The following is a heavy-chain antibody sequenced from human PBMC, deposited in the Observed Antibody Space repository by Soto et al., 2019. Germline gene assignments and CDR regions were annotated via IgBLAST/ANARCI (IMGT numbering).Heavy chain of an antibody. CDR2: IYYSGST. J-gene: IGHJ6*02. Sequence: QVQLQESGPGLVKPSQTLSLTCTVSGGSISSGGYYWSWIRQHPGKGLEWIGYIYYSGSTYYNPSLKRRVTISVDTSKNPFSLKLSSVTAADTAVYYCARDFTDSSGPTLGMGVWGQGTTVTVSS. V-gene: IGHV4-31*03. D-gene: IGHD6-19*01. CDR3: ARDFTDSSGPTLGMGV. CDR1: GGSISSGGYY.